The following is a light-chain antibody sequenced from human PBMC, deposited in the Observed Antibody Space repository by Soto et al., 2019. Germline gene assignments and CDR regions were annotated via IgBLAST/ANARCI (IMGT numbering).Light chain of an antibody. V-gene: IGLV2-14*01. CDR1: SSDVGGYNY. CDR2: EVS. Sequence: QSALTQPASVSGSPGQSITISCTGTSSDVGGYNYVSWYQQHPGKAPKLMIYEVSNRPSGVSNRFSGSKFGNTASLTISGLQAEDEADYYCSSYTRNSTLVFGGGTKLTVL. CDR3: SSYTRNSTLV. J-gene: IGLJ2*01.